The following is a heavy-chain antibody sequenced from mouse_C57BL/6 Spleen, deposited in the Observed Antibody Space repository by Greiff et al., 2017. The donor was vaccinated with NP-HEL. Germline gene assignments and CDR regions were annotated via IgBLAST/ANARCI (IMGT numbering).Heavy chain of an antibody. J-gene: IGHJ3*01. CDR3: ARSGGYYYGTNQAWFAY. V-gene: IGHV1-52*01. Sequence: VQLQQPGAELVRPGSSVKLSCKASGYTFTSYWMHWVKQRPIQGLEWIGNIDPSDSETHYNQKFKDKATLTVDKSSSTAYMQLSSLTSEDSAVYYCARSGGYYYGTNQAWFAYWGQGTLVTVSA. CDR2: IDPSDSET. CDR1: GYTFTSYW. D-gene: IGHD1-1*01.